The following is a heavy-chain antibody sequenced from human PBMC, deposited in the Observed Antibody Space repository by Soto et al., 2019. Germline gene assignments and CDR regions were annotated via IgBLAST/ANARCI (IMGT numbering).Heavy chain of an antibody. CDR1: GYTFTSYG. D-gene: IGHD6-19*01. CDR2: ISAYNGNT. CDR3: ARDLGIAVEDI. Sequence: GASVKVSCKASGYTFTSYGMSWVRQAPGQGLEWMGWISAYNGNTKYPQKIQGRVTITRDTSASTAYMELSSLRSEDTAVYYCARDLGIAVEDIWGQGTMVTVSS. V-gene: IGHV1-18*01. J-gene: IGHJ3*02.